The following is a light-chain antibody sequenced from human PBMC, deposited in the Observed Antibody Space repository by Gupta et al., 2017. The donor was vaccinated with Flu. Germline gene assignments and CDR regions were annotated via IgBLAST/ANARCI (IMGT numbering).Light chain of an antibody. J-gene: IGKJ4*01. V-gene: IGKV3-11*01. CDR1: QSVSSS. Sequence: GERATLPCRASQSVSSSLAWFQQKPGQAPRLLIYDASNRATGIPARFSGSGSGTDFTLTISSLEPEDFAVYYCHQRSNWPLTFGGGTKVEIK. CDR2: DAS. CDR3: HQRSNWPLT.